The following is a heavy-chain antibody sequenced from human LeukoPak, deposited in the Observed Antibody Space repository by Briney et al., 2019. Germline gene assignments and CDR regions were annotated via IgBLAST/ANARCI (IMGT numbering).Heavy chain of an antibody. J-gene: IGHJ4*02. Sequence: PGGSLRLSCAASGFTFSSYWMHWVRQAPGKGLEWVSRISSDGSSTDYADSVKGRLTISRDNAKNALYLQIHSLRAEDTAMYYCAHLQYCSGTTCPYSDYWGQGTLVTVSS. D-gene: IGHD2/OR15-2a*01. V-gene: IGHV3-74*01. CDR2: ISSDGSST. CDR1: GFTFSSYW. CDR3: AHLQYCSGTTCPYSDY.